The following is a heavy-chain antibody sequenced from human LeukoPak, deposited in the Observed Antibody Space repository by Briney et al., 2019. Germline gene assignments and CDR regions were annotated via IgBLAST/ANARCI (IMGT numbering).Heavy chain of an antibody. CDR2: IRSKAYGGTT. CDR1: GFTFGDYA. J-gene: IGHJ4*02. D-gene: IGHD3-10*01. CDR3: TSRLLLWFGETFDY. Sequence: PGGSLRLSCTASGFTFGDYAMSWVRQAPGKGLEWVGFIRSKAYGGTTEYAASVKGRFTISRDDSKSIAYLQMNSLKTEDTAAYYCTSRLLLWFGETFDYWGQGTLVTVSS. V-gene: IGHV3-49*04.